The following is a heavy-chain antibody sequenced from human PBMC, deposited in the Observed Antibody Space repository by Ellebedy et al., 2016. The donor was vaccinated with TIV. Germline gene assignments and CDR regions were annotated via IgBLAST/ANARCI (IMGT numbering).Heavy chain of an antibody. V-gene: IGHV3-30-3*01. Sequence: GESLKISXAASGFTFSSYAMHWVRQAPGKGLEWVAVISYDGSNKYYADSVKGRFTISRDNSKNTLYLQMNSLRAEDTAVYYCARDGYSEDDAFDIWGQGTMVTVSS. CDR2: ISYDGSNK. CDR3: ARDGYSEDDAFDI. J-gene: IGHJ3*02. D-gene: IGHD5-24*01. CDR1: GFTFSSYA.